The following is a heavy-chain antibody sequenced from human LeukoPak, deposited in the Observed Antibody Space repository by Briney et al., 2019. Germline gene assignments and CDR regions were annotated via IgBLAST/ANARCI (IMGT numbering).Heavy chain of an antibody. V-gene: IGHV4-4*07. D-gene: IGHD3/OR15-3a*01. CDR2: FYTSGST. Sequence: SETLSLTCTVSGGSITPYYWSWIRQPAGKELEWIGHFYTSGSTNYNPSLKRRVTISVDMSKNQFSLKLSSVTAADTAVYYCASAPIMDDLGIYLRWSFDIWGQGTMVTVSS. CDR3: ASAPIMDDLGIYLRWSFDI. CDR1: GGSITPYY. J-gene: IGHJ3*02.